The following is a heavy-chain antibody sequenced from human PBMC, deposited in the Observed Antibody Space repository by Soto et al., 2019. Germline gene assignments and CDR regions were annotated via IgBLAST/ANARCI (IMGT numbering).Heavy chain of an antibody. J-gene: IGHJ4*02. CDR3: ARDMGSGRYGDFDY. CDR2: IYYSGST. CDR1: GDSVSSGSYS. V-gene: IGHV4-61*01. Sequence: PSETLSLTCTVSGDSVSSGSYSWTWIRQPPGKGLEWIGYIYYSGSTNYNPSLKSRVTISVDTSRSQFSLKLSSVTAADTAVYYCARDMGSGRYGDFDYWGQGTLVTVSS. D-gene: IGHD6-19*01.